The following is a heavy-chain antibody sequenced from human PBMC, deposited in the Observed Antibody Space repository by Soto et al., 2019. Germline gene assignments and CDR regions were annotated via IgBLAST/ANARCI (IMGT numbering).Heavy chain of an antibody. V-gene: IGHV1-46*01. J-gene: IGHJ6*02. CDR3: ASTSSSERTPTSYYYYGMDV. CDR2: INPSGGST. Sequence: RASVKVSCKASGYTFTSYYMHWVRQAPGQGLEWMGIINPSGGSTSYAQKFQGRVTMTRDTSTSTVYMELSSLRSEDTAVYYCASTSSSERTPTSYYYYGMDVWGQGTTVTVSS. CDR1: GYTFTSYY. D-gene: IGHD6-6*01.